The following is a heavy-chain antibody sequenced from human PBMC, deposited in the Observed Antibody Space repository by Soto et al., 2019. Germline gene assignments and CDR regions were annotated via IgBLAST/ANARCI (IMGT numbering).Heavy chain of an antibody. Sequence: GESLKISCKGSGYSFTSYWIGWVRQMPGKGLEWMGIIYPGDSDTRYSPSFQGQVTISADKSISTAYLQWSSLKASDTAMYYCARVDRLIGVVPAAMRAADGMDVWGQGTTVTVSS. V-gene: IGHV5-51*01. CDR2: IYPGDSDT. CDR1: GYSFTSYW. CDR3: ARVDRLIGVVPAAMRAADGMDV. D-gene: IGHD2-2*01. J-gene: IGHJ6*02.